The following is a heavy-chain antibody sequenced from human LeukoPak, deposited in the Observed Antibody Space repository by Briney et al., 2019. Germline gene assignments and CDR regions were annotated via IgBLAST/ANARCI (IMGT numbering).Heavy chain of an antibody. CDR1: GFTFSSYA. Sequence: GGSLRLSCAASGFTFSSYAMSWVRQAPGKGLEWVSAISVTGGRTYYADSVKGRFTISRDNSKNTLYLQMNSLRAEDTAVYYCASWRETRYFDYWGQGTLVTVSS. J-gene: IGHJ4*02. D-gene: IGHD5-24*01. V-gene: IGHV3-23*01. CDR3: ASWRETRYFDY. CDR2: ISVTGGRT.